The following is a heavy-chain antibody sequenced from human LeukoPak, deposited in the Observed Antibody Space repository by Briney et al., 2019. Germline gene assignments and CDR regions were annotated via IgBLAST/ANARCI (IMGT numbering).Heavy chain of an antibody. J-gene: IGHJ4*02. Sequence: SETLSLTCTVSGGSVSSSYDWGWIRQPPGKGLEWIGSICSGGNICSNPSLESRVTISVDSSRSHFFLQLTSATAADTAVYFCARDGPWKSDYWGQGTLVTVSS. CDR1: GGSVSSSYD. V-gene: IGHV4-39*02. D-gene: IGHD1-1*01. CDR2: ICSGGNI. CDR3: ARDGPWKSDY.